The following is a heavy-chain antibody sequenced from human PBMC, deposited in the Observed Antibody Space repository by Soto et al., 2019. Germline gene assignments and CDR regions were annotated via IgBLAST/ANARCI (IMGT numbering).Heavy chain of an antibody. D-gene: IGHD6-13*01. Sequence: PGRSLRFSCAASGFTFTDYALSWVLLAPGKGLEWVATISGIGGSTYLADSVKGRLSISRDNSKNTVSLLMNSLRAEDTAVYFCARGASGYISSWYYFGYCVRRTMVTVSS. CDR1: GFTFTDYA. CDR2: ISGIGGST. J-gene: IGHJ4*02. V-gene: IGHV3-23*01. CDR3: ARGASGYISSWYYFGY.